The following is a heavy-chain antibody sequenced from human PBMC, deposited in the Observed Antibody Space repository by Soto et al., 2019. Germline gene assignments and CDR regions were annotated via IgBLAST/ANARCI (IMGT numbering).Heavy chain of an antibody. D-gene: IGHD1-26*01. CDR1: GGTFSSYA. V-gene: IGHV1-69*13. CDR3: ARERGVGALYSYYYYGMDV. J-gene: IGHJ6*02. CDR2: IIPIFGTA. Sequence: ASLKVSCKASGGTFSSYAISWVRQAPGQGLEWMGGIIPIFGTANYAQKFQGRVTITADESTSTAYMELSSLRSEDTAVYYCARERGVGALYSYYYYGMDVWGQGTTVTVSS.